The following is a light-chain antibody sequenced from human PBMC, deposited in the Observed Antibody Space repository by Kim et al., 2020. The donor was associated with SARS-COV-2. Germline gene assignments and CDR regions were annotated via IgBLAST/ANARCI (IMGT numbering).Light chain of an antibody. V-gene: IGKV1-8*01. CDR3: QQYYDYPA. CDR1: QGISSY. Sequence: AIRITQSPSSLSASTGDRVTITCRASQGISSYLAWYQQKPGKAPKLLIYAASTLQSGVPSRFSGSGSGTDFTLTISCLQSEDFATYYCQQYYDYPAFGQGTKVEIK. CDR2: AAS. J-gene: IGKJ1*01.